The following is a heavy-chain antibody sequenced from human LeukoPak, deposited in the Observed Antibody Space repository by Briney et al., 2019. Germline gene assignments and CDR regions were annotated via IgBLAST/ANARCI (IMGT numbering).Heavy chain of an antibody. D-gene: IGHD6-19*01. J-gene: IGHJ4*02. CDR1: GFTVSSNY. CDR2: IYSGGST. V-gene: IGHV3-53*01. CDR3: ALSGWSTPYYFDY. Sequence: GGSLRLSRAASGFTVSSNYMSWVRQAPGKGLEWVSVIYSGGSTYYADSVKGRFTISRDNSKNTLYLQMNSLRAEDTAVYYCALSGWSTPYYFDYWGQGTLVTVSS.